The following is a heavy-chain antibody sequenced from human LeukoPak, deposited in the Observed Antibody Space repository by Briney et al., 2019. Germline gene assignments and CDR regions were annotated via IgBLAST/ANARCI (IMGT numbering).Heavy chain of an antibody. V-gene: IGHV3-23*01. D-gene: IGHD3-10*01. J-gene: IGHJ4*02. CDR2: ISGSGGST. Sequence: GGSLRLSCAASGFTFSSYAMSWVRQAPGKGLEWVSAISGSGGSTYYADSVKGRFTISRDNSKNTLYLQMNSLRAEDTAVYYCASMVQGVISPYYFGYWGQGTLVTVSS. CDR3: ASMVQGVISPYYFGY. CDR1: GFTFSSYA.